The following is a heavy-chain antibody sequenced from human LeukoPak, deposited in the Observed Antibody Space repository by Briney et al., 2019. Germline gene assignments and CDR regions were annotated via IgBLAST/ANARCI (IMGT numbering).Heavy chain of an antibody. D-gene: IGHD2-2*01. CDR1: GFTFSSYT. CDR2: ISYDGSSK. Sequence: GGSLRLSCAASGFTFSSYTMHWDRQAPGKGLEWVAVISYDGSSKYYADSVKGRFTISRDNSKNTLYLQMNSLRAEDTAIYYCARGPYYCSSTSCFGESMDVWGQGTTVTVSS. J-gene: IGHJ6*02. V-gene: IGHV3-30-3*01. CDR3: ARGPYYCSSTSCFGESMDV.